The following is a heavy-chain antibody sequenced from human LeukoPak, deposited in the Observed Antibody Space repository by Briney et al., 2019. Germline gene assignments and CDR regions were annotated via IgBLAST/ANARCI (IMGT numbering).Heavy chain of an antibody. D-gene: IGHD4/OR15-4a*01. J-gene: IGHJ6*04. V-gene: IGHV3-23*01. CDR3: AKVVLPSGWYYYYNGMDV. Sequence: GGSLRLSCAASGFTFSSYAMSWVRQAPGKGLEWVSAVSGSGGSTYYADSVKGRFTISRDNSKNTLYLQMNSLRAEDTAVYYCAKVVLPSGWYYYYNGMDVWGKGTTVTVSS. CDR2: VSGSGGST. CDR1: GFTFSSYA.